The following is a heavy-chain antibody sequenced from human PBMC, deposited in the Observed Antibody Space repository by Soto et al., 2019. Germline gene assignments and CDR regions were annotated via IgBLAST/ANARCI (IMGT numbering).Heavy chain of an antibody. Sequence: SVKVACKASGGTFSGYAISWVRQAPGQGLEWMGGIIPIFGTENYAQNFQGRVTITAEESTITAYMELSSLRFEDTAVYYCARAIVGPTTTGWLDPLGQGTLVTVSS. V-gene: IGHV1-69*13. J-gene: IGHJ5*02. CDR1: GGTFSGYA. CDR3: ARAIVGPTTTGWLDP. D-gene: IGHD1-26*01. CDR2: IIPIFGTE.